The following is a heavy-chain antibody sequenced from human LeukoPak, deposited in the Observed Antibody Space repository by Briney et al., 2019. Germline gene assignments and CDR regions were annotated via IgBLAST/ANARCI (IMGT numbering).Heavy chain of an antibody. CDR2: INHSGST. CDR1: GGSFSGYY. Sequence: SETLSLTCAVYGGSFSGYYWSWIRQPPGKGLEWIGEINHSGSTNYNPSLKGRVTISVDTSKNQFSLKLSSVTAADTAVYYCARGEVYYDSSGYYPRYFDYWGQGTLVTVSS. V-gene: IGHV4-34*01. D-gene: IGHD3-22*01. J-gene: IGHJ4*02. CDR3: ARGEVYYDSSGYYPRYFDY.